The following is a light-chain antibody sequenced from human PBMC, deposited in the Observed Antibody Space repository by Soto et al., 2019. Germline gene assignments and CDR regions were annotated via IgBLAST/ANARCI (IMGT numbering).Light chain of an antibody. CDR3: LQYNKWPRT. V-gene: IGKV3-15*01. CDR2: GAS. CDR1: QSLGNN. Sequence: EIVMTQSPATLTLSPGERATLSCRANQSLGNNIAWYQQKPGQAPRLLIYGASTGATGLPARFGGSGSGTEFTLSISSLQSEDFAVYYCLQYNKWPRTFGQGTKVDIK. J-gene: IGKJ1*01.